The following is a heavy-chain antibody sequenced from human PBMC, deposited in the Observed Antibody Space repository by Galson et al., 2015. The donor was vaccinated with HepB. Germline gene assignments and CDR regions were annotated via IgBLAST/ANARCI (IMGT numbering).Heavy chain of an antibody. V-gene: IGHV4-31*03. J-gene: IGHJ3*02. CDR1: GGSISSGGYY. CDR3: ARDILNGIAVAGSGAFDI. D-gene: IGHD6-19*01. CDR2: IYYSGST. Sequence: TLSLTCTVSGGSISSGGYYWSWIRQHPGKGLEWIGYIYYSGSTYYNPSLKSRVTISVDTSKNQFSLKLSSVTAADTAVYYCARDILNGIAVAGSGAFDIWGQGTMVTVSS.